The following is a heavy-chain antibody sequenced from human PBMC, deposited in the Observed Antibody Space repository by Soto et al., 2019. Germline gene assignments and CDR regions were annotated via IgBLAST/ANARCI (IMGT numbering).Heavy chain of an antibody. CDR2: IYWDDDK. CDR1: GFSLSTSGVD. CDR3: AHRRPYSNSPEYFFDY. V-gene: IGHV2-5*02. J-gene: IGHJ4*02. Sequence: QITLKESGPTLVKPTQTLTLTCTFSGFSLSTSGVDVGWIRQPPGKALEWLALIYWDDDKRYSPSLNNRLTITKGTSRNQVVLTMTNMGPLDTATYYCAHRRPYSNSPEYFFDYWGQGILVTVSS. D-gene: IGHD6-6*01.